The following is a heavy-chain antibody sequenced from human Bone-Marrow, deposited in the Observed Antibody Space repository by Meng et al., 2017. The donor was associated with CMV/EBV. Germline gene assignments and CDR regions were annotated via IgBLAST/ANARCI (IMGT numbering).Heavy chain of an antibody. CDR2: ISSSGSTI. Sequence: GESLKISCAAPGFTFGSYEMNWVRQAPGKGLEWVSFISSSGSTIHYADSVEGRFTISRDNAQNSVYLQMNSLRDEDTAVYYCARDRFGSTSCYNDYWGQGTLVTVSS. J-gene: IGHJ4*02. D-gene: IGHD2-2*02. V-gene: IGHV3-48*03. CDR1: GFTFGSYE. CDR3: ARDRFGSTSCYNDY.